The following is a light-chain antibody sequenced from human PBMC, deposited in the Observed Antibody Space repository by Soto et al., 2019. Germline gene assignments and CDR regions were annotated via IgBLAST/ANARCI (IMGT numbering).Light chain of an antibody. CDR3: QSYDSSLSGPVV. Sequence: QLVLTQPPSVSGAPGQRVTISCTGSSSKIGAGYDVHWYQQLPGTAPKLLIYGNSNRPSGVPDRFSGSKSGTSASLAITGLQAEDEADYYCQSYDSSLSGPVVFGGGTKVTVL. CDR2: GNS. CDR1: SSKIGAGYD. V-gene: IGLV1-40*01. J-gene: IGLJ2*01.